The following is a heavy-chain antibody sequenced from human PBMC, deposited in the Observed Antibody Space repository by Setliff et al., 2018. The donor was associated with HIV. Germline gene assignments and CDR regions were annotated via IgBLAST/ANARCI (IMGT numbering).Heavy chain of an antibody. D-gene: IGHD3-10*01. J-gene: IGHJ4*02. V-gene: IGHV3-15*01. Sequence: GGSLRLSCTGSGFTFSNAWMNWVRQAPGKGLEWVGRIKSKPDGGATDHAAPVKDRFTISRDDSKNTVYLQMNSLKSEDTAVYYCATGGYYFDFWGQGTLVTVS. CDR1: GFTFSNAW. CDR3: ATGGYYFDF. CDR2: IKSKPDGGAT.